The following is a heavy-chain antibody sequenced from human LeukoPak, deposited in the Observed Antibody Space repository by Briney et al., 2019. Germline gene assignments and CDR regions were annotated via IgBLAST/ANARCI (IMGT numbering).Heavy chain of an antibody. V-gene: IGHV3-23*01. J-gene: IGHJ4*02. CDR2: ISGSGGST. CDR1: GFTFTNCA. CDR3: AKALLGGYGDGLYY. D-gene: IGHD4-17*01. Sequence: WGSLRLSCAASGFTFTNCAMTWVRQAPARGLEWGSAISGSGGSTYYADSVKGRFTISRDNSKNTLYVQLNSLRAEDTAVYYCAKALLGGYGDGLYYWGQGTLVTV.